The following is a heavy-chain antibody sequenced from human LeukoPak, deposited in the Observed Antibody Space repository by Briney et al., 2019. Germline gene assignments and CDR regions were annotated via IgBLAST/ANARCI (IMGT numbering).Heavy chain of an antibody. Sequence: ASVRVSCKASGYSFSGYYIHWVRQAPGQGLEWMAWINPKNGNTDYPQKLNGSVTVTRHTSISTVYMELSRLTSDDTAVYYCARDLTKSQSGDYWGQGTLVTVSS. CDR2: INPKNGNT. D-gene: IGHD6-19*01. CDR1: GYSFSGYY. CDR3: ARDLTKSQSGDY. J-gene: IGHJ4*02. V-gene: IGHV1-2*02.